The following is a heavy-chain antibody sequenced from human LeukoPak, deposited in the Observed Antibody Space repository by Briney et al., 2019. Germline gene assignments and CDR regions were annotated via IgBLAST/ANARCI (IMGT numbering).Heavy chain of an antibody. CDR2: IYTNGNT. D-gene: IGHD2-2*01. CDR1: GGSISSGSYY. Sequence: KSSQTLSLTCTVSGGSISSGSYYWSWIRQPAGKGLEWIGRIYTNGNTKYNPSLNSRVTMSVDTSKNQFSLRLSSVTAADTAVYYCARGGVPGAGNWFDPWGQGTLVTVSS. J-gene: IGHJ5*02. CDR3: ARGGVPGAGNWFDP. V-gene: IGHV4-61*02.